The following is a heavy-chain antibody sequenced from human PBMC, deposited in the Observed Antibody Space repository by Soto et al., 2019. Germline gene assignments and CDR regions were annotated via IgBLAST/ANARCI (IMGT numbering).Heavy chain of an antibody. CDR3: ARDKYAGYSSGWCPVGSDY. CDR2: INPNSGGT. Sequence: ASVKVSCKASGYTFTGYYMHWVRQAPGQGLEWMGWINPNSGGTNYAQKFQGRVTMTRDTSISTAYMELSRLRSDDTAVYYCARDKYAGYSSGWCPVGSDYWGQGTLVTVSS. D-gene: IGHD6-19*01. CDR1: GYTFTGYY. V-gene: IGHV1-2*02. J-gene: IGHJ4*02.